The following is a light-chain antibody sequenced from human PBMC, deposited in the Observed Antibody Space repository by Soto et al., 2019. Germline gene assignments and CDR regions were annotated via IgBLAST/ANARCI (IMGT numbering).Light chain of an antibody. Sequence: QSVLTQPPSASGTPGQRVTISCSGSSSNIASNTVNWYQQLPGTAPKVLMYTDNQRPSGVPDRFSGSKSGTSASLAISGLQSEDEDDYYCAVWDDSLNGVVFGGGTKVTVL. CDR1: SSNIASNT. J-gene: IGLJ2*01. CDR2: TDN. V-gene: IGLV1-44*01. CDR3: AVWDDSLNGVV.